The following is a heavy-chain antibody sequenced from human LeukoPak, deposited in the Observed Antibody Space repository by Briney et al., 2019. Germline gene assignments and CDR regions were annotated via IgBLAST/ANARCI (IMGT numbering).Heavy chain of an antibody. Sequence: GASVKVSCKASGYTFASYGISWVRQAPGQGLEWMGWISAYNGNTNYAQKLQGRVTMTTDTSTSTAYMELRSLRSEDTAVYYCARDRGYSYGIGLFDYWGQGTLVTVSS. CDR1: GYTFASYG. D-gene: IGHD5-18*01. CDR3: ARDRGYSYGIGLFDY. V-gene: IGHV1-18*01. CDR2: ISAYNGNT. J-gene: IGHJ4*02.